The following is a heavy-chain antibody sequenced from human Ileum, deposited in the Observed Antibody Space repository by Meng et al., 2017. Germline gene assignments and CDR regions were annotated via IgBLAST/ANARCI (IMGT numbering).Heavy chain of an antibody. D-gene: IGHD7-27*01. CDR2: AST. CDR3: ARDHWGSLDY. V-gene: IGHV4-61*08. Sequence: WANRSIICVVSGVLVSRSGYQWGWMRPPPGKGLEWIGYASTNYNPSLKSRVTISVDTSKNQFSLKLTSVTAADTAVYYCARDHWGSLDYWGQGVLVTVSS. CDR1: GVLVSRSGYQ. J-gene: IGHJ4*02.